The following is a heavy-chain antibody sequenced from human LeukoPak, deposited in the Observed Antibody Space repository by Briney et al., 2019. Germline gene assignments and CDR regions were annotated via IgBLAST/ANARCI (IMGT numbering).Heavy chain of an antibody. J-gene: IGHJ4*02. V-gene: IGHV1-69*04. CDR2: IIPFLGTT. Sequence: SVKVSCKASGGVFTTYAVSWVRQAPGQGLEWMGSIIPFLGTTNYAQKFQGRVTMTTDTSTSTAYMELRSLRSDDTAVYYCARETGYSSGWYTYDYWGQGTLVTVSS. D-gene: IGHD6-19*01. CDR3: ARETGYSSGWYTYDY. CDR1: GGVFTTYA.